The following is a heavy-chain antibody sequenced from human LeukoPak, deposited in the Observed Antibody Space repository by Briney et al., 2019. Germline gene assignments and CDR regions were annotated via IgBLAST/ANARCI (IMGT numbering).Heavy chain of an antibody. J-gene: IGHJ3*02. Sequence: GASVKVSCKASGYTFTSYGISWVRQAPGQGLEWMGWISAYNGNTNYAQKLQGRVTMTTDTSTSTAYMELRSLRSDDTAVYYCARDKWGSSSQPEAFDIWGQGTMVTVSS. V-gene: IGHV1-18*01. D-gene: IGHD6-6*01. CDR2: ISAYNGNT. CDR3: ARDKWGSSSQPEAFDI. CDR1: GYTFTSYG.